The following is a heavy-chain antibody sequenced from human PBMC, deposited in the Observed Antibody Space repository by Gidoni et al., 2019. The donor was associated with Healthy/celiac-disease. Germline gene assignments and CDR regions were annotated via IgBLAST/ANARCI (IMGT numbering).Heavy chain of an antibody. D-gene: IGHD6-13*01. Sequence: QLQLQESGPGLVTPSETLSLTCTVSGGSISSSSYYWGWIRQPPGKGLEWIGSIYYRGSTYYNPSLKSRVTISVDTSKNQFSLKLSSVTAANTAVYYCARGEATLAAAGRGLFDYWGQGTLVTVSS. CDR3: ARGEATLAAAGRGLFDY. CDR2: IYYRGST. CDR1: GGSISSSSYY. V-gene: IGHV4-39*07. J-gene: IGHJ4*02.